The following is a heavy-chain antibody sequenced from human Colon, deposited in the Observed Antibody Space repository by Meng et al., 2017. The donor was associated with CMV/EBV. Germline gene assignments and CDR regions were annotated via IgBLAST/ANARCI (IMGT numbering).Heavy chain of an antibody. V-gene: IGHV4-59*01. CDR1: GGSISSYC. J-gene: IGHJ1*01. CDR3: ALRGSAAGTFQH. CDR2: MCYSGDT. D-gene: IGHD6-13*01. Sequence: QLQESGPGLVKPSETLSPTCTVSGGSISSYCWSWIRQPPGKGLEWIGYMCYSGDTNYNPSLRSRVTISGDTSKNQFSLKLNSVTAADTAVYYCALRGSAAGTFQHWGRGTLVTVSS.